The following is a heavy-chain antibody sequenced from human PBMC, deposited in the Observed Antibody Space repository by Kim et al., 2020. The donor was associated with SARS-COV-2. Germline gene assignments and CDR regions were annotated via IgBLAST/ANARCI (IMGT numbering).Heavy chain of an antibody. J-gene: IGHJ4*02. CDR2: INHSGST. D-gene: IGHD3-10*01. CDR1: GGSFSGYY. Sequence: SETLSLTCAVYGGSFSGYYWSWIRQPPGKGLEWIGEINHSGSTNYNPSLKSRVTIAVDTSKNQFYLKLSSVTAADTAVYYCARRAPYYYGSGCYYGGFRFALYYFDYWGQGTLVTVSS. V-gene: IGHV4-34*01. CDR3: ARRAPYYYGSGCYYGGFRFALYYFDY.